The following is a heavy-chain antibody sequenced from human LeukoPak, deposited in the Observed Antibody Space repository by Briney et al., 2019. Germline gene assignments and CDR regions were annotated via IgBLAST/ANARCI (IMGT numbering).Heavy chain of an antibody. CDR3: AGEYNFLTVLNI. CDR2: IGRQGDSDAT. Sequence: GGSLKLSCAASGFTFSGYGIHWVRQASEKGLEWLCRIGRQGDSDATRYATSLNGKFTISIVDSRNTAYLQMNSLKTEDTVVYYCAGEYNFLTVLNIWGQGTLVTVSS. V-gene: IGHV3-73*01. J-gene: IGHJ4*02. D-gene: IGHD3-9*01. CDR1: GFTFSGYG.